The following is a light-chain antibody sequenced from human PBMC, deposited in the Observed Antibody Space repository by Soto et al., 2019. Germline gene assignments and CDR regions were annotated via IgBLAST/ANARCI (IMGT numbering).Light chain of an antibody. CDR1: QDSTKY. CDR2: KAS. J-gene: IGKJ1*01. V-gene: IGKV1-5*03. CDR3: QHYNSYSEA. Sequence: IQLTQSPSSLSASVGDRVTITCRASQDSTKYLAWYQQKPGKAPNLLIYKASTLKSGVPSRFSGSGSGTEFTLTISSLQPDDFATYYCQHYNSYSEAFGQGTKVGIK.